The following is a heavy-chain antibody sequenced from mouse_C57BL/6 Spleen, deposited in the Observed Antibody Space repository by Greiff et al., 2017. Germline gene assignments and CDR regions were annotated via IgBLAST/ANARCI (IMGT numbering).Heavy chain of an antibody. D-gene: IGHD1-1*01. CDR1: GYTFTSYW. V-gene: IGHV1-61*01. CDR2: IYPSDSET. Sequence: QVQLQQPGAELVRPGSSVKLSCKASGYTFTSYWMDWVKQRPGQGLEWIGNIYPSDSETHYNQKFKDKATLTVDKSSSTAYMQLSSLTSEDSAVYYCARRDFTTAVVSYYFDYWGQGTTLTVSS. CDR3: ARRDFTTAVVSYYFDY. J-gene: IGHJ2*01.